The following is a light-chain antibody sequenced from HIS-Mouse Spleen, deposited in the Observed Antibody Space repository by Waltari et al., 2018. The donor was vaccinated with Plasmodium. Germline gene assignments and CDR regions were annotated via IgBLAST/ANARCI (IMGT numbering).Light chain of an antibody. Sequence: QLVLTQSPSASASLGASLKLTCTLSSGHSRYAIAWHQQQPEKGPRYLMKLNSDGSHSKGDGIPARFSGSSSGAERYLTISSLQSEDEADYYCQTWGTGINWVFGGGTKLTVL. J-gene: IGLJ3*02. V-gene: IGLV4-69*01. CDR2: LNSDGSH. CDR3: QTWGTGINWV. CDR1: SGHSRYA.